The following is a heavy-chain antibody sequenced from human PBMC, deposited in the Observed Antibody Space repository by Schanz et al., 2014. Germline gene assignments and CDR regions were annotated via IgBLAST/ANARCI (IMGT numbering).Heavy chain of an antibody. V-gene: IGHV1-8*01. CDR3: AKDHAGSDILTALGN. Sequence: QVQLVQSGAEVKKPGSSVKVSCKASGGTFSSFGINWVRQAPGQGLEWLGWMNPNSGNPGFAQKFRGRVTMTRNTSMSTAYIELHILTSEDTAVYYCAKDHAGSDILTALGNWGQGTLVTVSS. D-gene: IGHD3-9*01. J-gene: IGHJ4*02. CDR2: MNPNSGNP. CDR1: GGTFSSFG.